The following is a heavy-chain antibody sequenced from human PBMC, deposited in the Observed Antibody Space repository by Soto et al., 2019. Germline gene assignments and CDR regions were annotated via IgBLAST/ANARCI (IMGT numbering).Heavy chain of an antibody. CDR2: IYWDDDK. CDR3: SHMESRVASYGMDV. V-gene: IGHV2-5*02. Sequence: QITLKESGPTLVKPTQPLTLTCTFSGFSLDTSGVGVGWIRQPPGKALEWLTLIYWDDDKRYSPSLRSRLTLTKDTSKNQVVLTMTNMDPVDTATYYCSHMESRVASYGMDVWGQGTTVTVSS. D-gene: IGHD3-3*01. CDR1: GFSLDTSGVG. J-gene: IGHJ6*02.